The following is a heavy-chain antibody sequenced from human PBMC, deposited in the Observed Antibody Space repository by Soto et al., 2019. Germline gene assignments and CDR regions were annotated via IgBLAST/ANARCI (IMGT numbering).Heavy chain of an antibody. CDR3: TRGPRPSSVGTGAF. V-gene: IGHV3-21*01. D-gene: IGHD3-10*01. Sequence: GGSLRLSCAASGFTFTRYSMNWVRQAPGKGLEWVSSISSTTNYIYYGDSVKGRFTISRDNAKNTLYLEMHVLRADDTAVYYCTRGPRPSSVGTGAFWGQGTPVTVSS. J-gene: IGHJ4*02. CDR2: ISSTTNYI. CDR1: GFTFTRYS.